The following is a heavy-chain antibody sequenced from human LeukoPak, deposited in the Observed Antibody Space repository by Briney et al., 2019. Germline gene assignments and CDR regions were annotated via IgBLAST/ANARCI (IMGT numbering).Heavy chain of an antibody. V-gene: IGHV3-21*01. D-gene: IGHD4-17*01. Sequence: GRYLRLSSAASGFTFNTYSMNFVSQAPGKGLEWVSSISSSSSYIYYADSVKGRFTISRDNAKNSLYLQMNSLRAEDTAVYYCAREDPYGDAADAFDIWGQGTMVTVSS. CDR2: ISSSSSYI. CDR1: GFTFNTYS. J-gene: IGHJ3*02. CDR3: AREDPYGDAADAFDI.